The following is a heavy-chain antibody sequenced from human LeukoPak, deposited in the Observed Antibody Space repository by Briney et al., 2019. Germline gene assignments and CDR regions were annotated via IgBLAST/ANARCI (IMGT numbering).Heavy chain of an antibody. J-gene: IGHJ6*03. CDR1: GFTFSNAW. CDR3: AEDSGGDYYYMDV. D-gene: IGHD2-15*01. V-gene: IGHV3-15*01. Sequence: GGSLRLSCAASGFTFSNAWMSWVRQAPGKGLEWVGRIKSKTDGETTDYAAPVKGRFTISRDDSKNTLYLQMNSLKTEDTAVYYCAEDSGGDYYYMDVWGKGTTVTVSS. CDR2: IKSKTDGETT.